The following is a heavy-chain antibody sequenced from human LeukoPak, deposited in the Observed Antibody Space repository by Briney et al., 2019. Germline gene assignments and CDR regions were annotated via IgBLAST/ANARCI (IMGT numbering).Heavy chain of an antibody. V-gene: IGHV3-21*01. CDR3: ARGHGSSDAFDI. CDR2: ISSSSSYI. J-gene: IGHJ3*02. CDR1: GFTFSSYG. D-gene: IGHD1-26*01. Sequence: PGGSLRLSCAASGFTFSSYGMNWVRQAPGKGLEWVSSISSSSSYIYYADSVKGRFTISRDNAKNSLYLQMNSLRAEDTAVYYCARGHGSSDAFDIWGQGTMVTVSS.